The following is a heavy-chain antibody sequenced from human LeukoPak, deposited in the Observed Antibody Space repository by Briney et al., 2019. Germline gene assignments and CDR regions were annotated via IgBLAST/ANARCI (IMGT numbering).Heavy chain of an antibody. V-gene: IGHV4-38-2*02. CDR1: GYSISSGYY. CDR3: ARDPSAAGTFDY. Sequence: SETLSLTRTVSGYSISSGYYWGWIRQPPGKGLEWIGSIYHSGSTYYNPSLKSRVTISVDTSKNQFSLKLSSVTAADTAVYYRARDPSAAGTFDYWGQGTLVTVSS. D-gene: IGHD6-13*01. CDR2: IYHSGST. J-gene: IGHJ4*02.